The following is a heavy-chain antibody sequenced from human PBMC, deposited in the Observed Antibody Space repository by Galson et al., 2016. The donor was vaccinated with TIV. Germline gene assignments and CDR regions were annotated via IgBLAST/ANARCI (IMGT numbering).Heavy chain of an antibody. D-gene: IGHD3-22*01. J-gene: IGHJ4*02. CDR3: AKMDSSGFDYVRRFDF. CDR2: ISAGGGRT. Sequence: SLRLSCAASGFTFSSFAVSWVRQAPGKGLDWVSGISAGGGRTNYADAVTGRFTISRDNPRNTLYLQMSSLRAEDTAVYFCAKMDSSGFDYVRRFDFWGQGTLATVSS. CDR1: GFTFSSFA. V-gene: IGHV3-23*01.